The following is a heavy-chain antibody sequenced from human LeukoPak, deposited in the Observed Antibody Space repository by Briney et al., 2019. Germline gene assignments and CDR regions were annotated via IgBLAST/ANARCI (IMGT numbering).Heavy chain of an antibody. Sequence: TSETLSLTCTVSGGSISSYYWCWIRQPPGKGLEWIGYIYYSGSTNYNPSLKSRVTISVDTSKNQFSLKLSSVTAADTAVYYCARALRYYGSGSYYNVNWFDPWGQGTLVTVSS. CDR3: ARALRYYGSGSYYNVNWFDP. J-gene: IGHJ5*02. V-gene: IGHV4-59*01. CDR1: GGSISSYY. D-gene: IGHD3-10*01. CDR2: IYYSGST.